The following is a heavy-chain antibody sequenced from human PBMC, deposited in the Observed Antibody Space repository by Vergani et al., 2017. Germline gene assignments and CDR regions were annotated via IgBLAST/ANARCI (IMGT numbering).Heavy chain of an antibody. V-gene: IGHV4-34*01. CDR3: ARGRYSSSWWIGGKKYYFDY. CDR1: GGSFSGYY. CDR2: INHSGST. J-gene: IGHJ4*02. Sequence: QVQLQQWGAGLLKPSETLSLTCAVYGGSFSGYYWSWIRQPPGKGLEWIGEINHSGSTNYNPSLKSRVTISVDTSTTQFSLKLSSVTAADTAVYYCARGRYSSSWWIGGKKYYFDYWGQGTLVTVSS. D-gene: IGHD6-13*01.